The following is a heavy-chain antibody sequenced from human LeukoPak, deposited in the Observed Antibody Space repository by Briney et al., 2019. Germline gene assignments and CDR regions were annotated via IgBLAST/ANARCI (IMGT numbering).Heavy chain of an antibody. CDR2: MNPNSGNT. CDR3: ARGAPFGP. D-gene: IGHD3-16*01. Sequence: ASVKVSCKASGGTFSSYAISWVRQATGQGLEWMGWMNPNSGNTGYAQKFQGRVTMTRNTSISTAYMELGSLRSEDTAVYYCARGAPFGPWGQGTLVTVSS. J-gene: IGHJ5*02. V-gene: IGHV1-8*02. CDR1: GGTFSSYA.